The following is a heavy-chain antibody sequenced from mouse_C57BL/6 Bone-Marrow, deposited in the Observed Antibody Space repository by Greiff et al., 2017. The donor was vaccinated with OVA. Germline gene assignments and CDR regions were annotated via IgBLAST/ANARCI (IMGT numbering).Heavy chain of an antibody. CDR2: IWSGGST. J-gene: IGHJ1*03. D-gene: IGHD2-3*01. Sequence: QVQLQQSGPGLVQPSPSLSITCTVSGFSLTSYGVHWVRQSPGKGLEWLGVIWSGGSTNYNAAFMSRLSITKDNSKSHVFFKMHSLQADDTDIYHCAKNSQVYDGYCALLYFDGWGTGTTVTVSS. CDR3: AKNSQVYDGYCALLYFDG. CDR1: GFSLTSYG. V-gene: IGHV2-5*01.